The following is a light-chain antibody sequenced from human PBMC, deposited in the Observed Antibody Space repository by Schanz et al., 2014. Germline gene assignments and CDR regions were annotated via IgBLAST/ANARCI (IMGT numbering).Light chain of an antibody. CDR2: GNS. V-gene: IGLV1-40*01. CDR1: SSNIGSNT. Sequence: QSVLTQPPSASGTPGQRVTISCSGSSSNIGSNTVNWYQQLPGTAPKLLIYGNSNRPSGVPDRFSGSKSGTSASLAITGLQAEDEADYYCQSYDSSLSASVVFGGGTKLTVL. CDR3: QSYDSSLSASVV. J-gene: IGLJ2*01.